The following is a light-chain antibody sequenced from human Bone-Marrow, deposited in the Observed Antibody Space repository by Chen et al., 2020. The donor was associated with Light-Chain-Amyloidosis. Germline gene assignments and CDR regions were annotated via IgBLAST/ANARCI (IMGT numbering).Light chain of an antibody. J-gene: IGKJ4*01. CDR2: GSS. CDR3: QQYGTSPLT. Sequence: EIVLTQSPGTLSLSPGEGANLSCRASQTISSNYLTWYQQKFGQAPRLLIYGSSSRATGIPGRFTGSGSGTDFTLTINRLEPEDFAMYYWQQYGTSPLTFGGGTKVEIK. V-gene: IGKV3-20*01. CDR1: QTISSNY.